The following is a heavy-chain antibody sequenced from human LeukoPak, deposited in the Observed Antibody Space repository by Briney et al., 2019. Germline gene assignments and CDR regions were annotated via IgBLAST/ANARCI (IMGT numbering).Heavy chain of an antibody. D-gene: IGHD1-26*01. Sequence: GGSRRLSCAASGFTVSSNYMSWVRQAPGKGLEWVSVIYSGGSTYYADSVKGRFTISRDNSKNTLYLQMNSLRAEDTAVYYCARHSGSTRAFDYWGQGTLVTVSS. J-gene: IGHJ4*02. V-gene: IGHV3-53*01. CDR3: ARHSGSTRAFDY. CDR2: IYSGGST. CDR1: GFTVSSNY.